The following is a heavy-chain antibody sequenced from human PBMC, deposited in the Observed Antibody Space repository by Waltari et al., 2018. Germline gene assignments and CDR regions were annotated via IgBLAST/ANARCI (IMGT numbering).Heavy chain of an antibody. CDR3: AREVAVARGAFDI. CDR2: IDRRGST. V-gene: IGHV4-34*01. J-gene: IGHJ3*02. CDR1: GGSFSGYY. D-gene: IGHD6-19*01. Sequence: QVQLQQWGAGLLKASETLSLTCAVYGGSFSGYYWSWIRQPPGKGLEWIGEIDRRGSTNYNPSLKSRVPILVDTSKNQFSLKVSSVTAADTAVYYCAREVAVARGAFDIWGQGTMVTVSS.